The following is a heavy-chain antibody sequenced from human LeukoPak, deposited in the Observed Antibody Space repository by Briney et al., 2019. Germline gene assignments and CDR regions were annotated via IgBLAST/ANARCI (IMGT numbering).Heavy chain of an antibody. D-gene: IGHD5-12*01. J-gene: IGHJ4*02. CDR1: GGSISSGSYY. V-gene: IGHV4-61*02. CDR3: AREFRGVLDY. CDR2: IYTSGST. Sequence: SETLSLTCTVSGGSISSGSYYWSWIRQPAGKGLEWIERIYTSGSTNYNPSLKSRVTISVDTSKNQFSLKLSSVTAADTAVYYCAREFRGVLDYWGQGTLVTVSS.